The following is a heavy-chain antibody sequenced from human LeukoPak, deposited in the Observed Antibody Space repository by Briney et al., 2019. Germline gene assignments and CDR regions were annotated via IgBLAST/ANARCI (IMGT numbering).Heavy chain of an antibody. D-gene: IGHD3-10*01. Sequence: QSGRSLRLSCAASGFTFSSYAMHWVRQAPGKGLEWVAVISYDGSNKYYADSVKGRSTISRDNSKNTLYLQMNSLRAEDTAVYYCARGRGVTMVRGLKTNWFDPWGQGTLVTVSS. CDR3: ARGRGVTMVRGLKTNWFDP. V-gene: IGHV3-30*04. CDR1: GFTFSSYA. J-gene: IGHJ5*02. CDR2: ISYDGSNK.